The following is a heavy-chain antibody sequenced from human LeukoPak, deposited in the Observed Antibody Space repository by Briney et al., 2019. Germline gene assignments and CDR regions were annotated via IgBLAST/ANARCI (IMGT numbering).Heavy chain of an antibody. CDR1: GFTFSNAW. CDR2: IKSKTDGGTT. D-gene: IGHD4-17*01. CDR3: TTDRTYYGDYFYY. J-gene: IGHJ4*02. V-gene: IGHV3-15*01. Sequence: WGSLRLSCAASGFTFSNAWMSWVRHAPGPGLEWGGRIKSKTDGGTTDYAAPVKGRFTISRDDSKNTLYLQMNSLKTEGTAVYYCTTDRTYYGDYFYYWGQGNLVTVSS.